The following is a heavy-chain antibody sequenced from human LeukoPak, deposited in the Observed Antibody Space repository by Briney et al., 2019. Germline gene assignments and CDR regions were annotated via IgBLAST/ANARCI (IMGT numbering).Heavy chain of an antibody. CDR2: IIPIFGTA. CDR1: GGTFSSYA. D-gene: IGHD1-26*01. V-gene: IGHV1-69*01. J-gene: IGHJ4*02. Sequence: SVKVSRKASGGTFSSYAISWVRPAPGQGLEWMGGIIPIFGTANYAQKFQGRVTITADESTSTAYMELSSLRSEDTAVYYCARAIVGASIVPGSFDYWGQGTLVTVSS. CDR3: ARAIVGASIVPGSFDY.